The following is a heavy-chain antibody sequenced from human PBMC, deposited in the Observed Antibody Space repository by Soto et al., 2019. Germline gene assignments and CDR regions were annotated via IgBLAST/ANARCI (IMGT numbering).Heavy chain of an antibody. CDR1: GFTFSSYG. CDR3: AKRADFWSGYSHFGLDY. Sequence: GGSLRLSCAASGFTFSSYGMHWVRQAPGKGLEWLAVISYDGSNKYYADSVKGRFTISRDNSKNTLYLQMNSLRAEDTAVYYCAKRADFWSGYSHFGLDYWGQGTLVTVSS. D-gene: IGHD3-3*01. V-gene: IGHV3-30*18. J-gene: IGHJ4*02. CDR2: ISYDGSNK.